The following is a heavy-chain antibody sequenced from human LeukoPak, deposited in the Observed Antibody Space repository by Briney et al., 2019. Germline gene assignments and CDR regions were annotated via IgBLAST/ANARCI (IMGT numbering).Heavy chain of an antibody. D-gene: IGHD3-3*01. CDR1: GGSISSYY. CDR3: ARLGRVQYYDFWSGYYDGY. J-gene: IGHJ4*02. Sequence: SETLSLTCTVSGGSISSYYWSWIRQPPGKGLEWIGYIYYSGSTNYNPSLKSRVTISVDTSKNQFSLKLSSVTAADTAVYYCARLGRVQYYDFWSGYYDGYWGQGTLVTVSS. V-gene: IGHV4-59*08. CDR2: IYYSGST.